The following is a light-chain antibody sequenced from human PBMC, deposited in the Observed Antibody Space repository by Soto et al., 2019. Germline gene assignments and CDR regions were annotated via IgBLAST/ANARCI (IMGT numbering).Light chain of an antibody. CDR3: QQYSGSPPTT. Sequence: EIVLTQSPGTLSLSPGERATLSCRASQSVGSNYLAWYQQKPAQAPRLLIYGASSRATGVPDRFSGSGSGTDFTLTIGRLEPEDFAVYYCQQYSGSPPTTFGQGTRLEIE. CDR2: GAS. CDR1: QSVGSNY. V-gene: IGKV3-20*01. J-gene: IGKJ5*01.